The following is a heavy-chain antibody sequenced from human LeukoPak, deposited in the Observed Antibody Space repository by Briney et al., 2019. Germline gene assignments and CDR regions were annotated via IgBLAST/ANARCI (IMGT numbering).Heavy chain of an antibody. V-gene: IGHV4-34*01. J-gene: IGHJ6*02. CDR2: IYYSGST. CDR3: ARHRFYYGMDV. CDR1: GGSFSGYY. Sequence: SETLSLTCAVYGGSFSGYYWSWIRQPPGKGLEWIGSIYYSGSTYYNPSLKSRVTISVDTSKNQFSLKLSSVTAADTAVYYCARHRFYYGMDVWGQGTTVTVSS.